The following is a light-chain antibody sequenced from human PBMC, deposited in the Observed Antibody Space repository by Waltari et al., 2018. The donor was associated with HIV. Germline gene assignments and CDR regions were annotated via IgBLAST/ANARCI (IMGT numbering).Light chain of an antibody. CDR3: QQYYSSPYT. CDR2: WTS. J-gene: IGKJ2*01. CDR1: TSLLSSSNKKKS. Sequence: DIVMTQSPDSLAVSLGERATINCKSSTSLLSSSNKKKSVAWYQQKPGQPPTLLIYWTSTRNDGVPDRFSGSGSGTDFTLTISSLQAEDVAVYYCQQYYSSPYTFGQGTKLGIK. V-gene: IGKV4-1*01.